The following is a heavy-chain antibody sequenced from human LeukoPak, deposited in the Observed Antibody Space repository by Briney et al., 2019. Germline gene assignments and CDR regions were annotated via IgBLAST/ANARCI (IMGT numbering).Heavy chain of an antibody. J-gene: IGHJ5*02. Sequence: SQTLSLTCAISGXSVSSKSSAWNWIRKSPSRGLEWLGRTYYRSKWNYAYAASVKSRITIRPDTSKNQFSLQLNSVTPEDTAVYYCARDPVWGSAWGQGTLVTVSS. V-gene: IGHV6-1*01. CDR1: GXSVSSKSSA. D-gene: IGHD7-27*01. CDR2: TYYRSKWNY. CDR3: ARDPVWGSA.